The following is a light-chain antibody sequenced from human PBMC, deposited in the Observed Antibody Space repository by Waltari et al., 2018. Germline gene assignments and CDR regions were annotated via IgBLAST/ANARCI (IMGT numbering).Light chain of an antibody. CDR2: DVT. Sequence: QSALTQPRSVSGSPGQSVTISCTGTSSDVGDYNYVSWYQQHPDKAPKLMISDVTKRPSGVPDRFSGSKSGNTASLTISGLQAEDEADYYCCSYAGSYSFVFGGGTKLTVL. CDR3: CSYAGSYSFV. V-gene: IGLV2-11*01. CDR1: SSDVGDYNY. J-gene: IGLJ2*01.